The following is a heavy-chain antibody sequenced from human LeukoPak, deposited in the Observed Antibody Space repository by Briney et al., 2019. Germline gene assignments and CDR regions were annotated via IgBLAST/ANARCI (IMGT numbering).Heavy chain of an antibody. D-gene: IGHD6-6*01. CDR2: IYYSGST. J-gene: IGHJ6*02. Sequence: SETLSLTCTVSGGSTSSYYWSWIRQPPGKGLEWIGYIYYSGSTNYNPSLRSRVTISVDTSKNQFSLNLSSVTAADTAVYYCAGRSAAQYYYYYGMDVWGQGTTVTVSS. CDR1: GGSTSSYY. V-gene: IGHV4-59*08. CDR3: AGRSAAQYYYYYGMDV.